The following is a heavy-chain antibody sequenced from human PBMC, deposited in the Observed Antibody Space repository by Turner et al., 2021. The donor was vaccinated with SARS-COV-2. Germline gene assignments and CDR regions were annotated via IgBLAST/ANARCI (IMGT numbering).Heavy chain of an antibody. V-gene: IGHV4-39*01. J-gene: IGHJ6*02. D-gene: IGHD4-4*01. CDR1: GGSISSSSYY. Sequence: QLQLQESGPGLVKPSETLSLPCTVHGGSISSSSYYWGWIRQPPGKGLEWIGSIYYSGSTYYNPSLKSRVTISVDTSKNQFTLKLSSVTAADTAVYYCATEMTTVTLYYYYGMDVWGQGTTVTVSS. CDR3: ATEMTTVTLYYYYGMDV. CDR2: IYYSGST.